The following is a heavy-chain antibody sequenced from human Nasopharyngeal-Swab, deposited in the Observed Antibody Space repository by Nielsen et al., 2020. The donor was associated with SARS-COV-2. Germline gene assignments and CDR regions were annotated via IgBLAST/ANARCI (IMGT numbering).Heavy chain of an antibody. J-gene: IGHJ5*02. Sequence: GESLKISCAVSGFNFSSYSMSWVRQAPGKGLEWLATIKQGGGETYYVDSVKGRFTISSDNSKNSVYLQINSLRAEDTAVYYCAREAHVYSNYRRGTEWFDPWGQGTLVTVSS. CDR1: GFNFSSYS. V-gene: IGHV3-7*01. D-gene: IGHD4-11*01. CDR3: AREAHVYSNYRRGTEWFDP. CDR2: IKQGGGET.